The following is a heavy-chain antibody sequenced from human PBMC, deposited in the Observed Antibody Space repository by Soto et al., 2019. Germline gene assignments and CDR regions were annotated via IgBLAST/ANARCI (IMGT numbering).Heavy chain of an antibody. CDR3: AREAAGILNWFDP. D-gene: IGHD6-25*01. CDR2: INHSGST. CDR1: GGSFSGYY. Sequence: SETLSLTCAVYGGSFSGYYWTWIRQPPGTGLEWIGEINHSGSTNYNPSLKSRVTISVDTSKNQFSLKLSSVTAADTAVYYCAREAAGILNWFDPWGQGTLVTAPQ. V-gene: IGHV4-34*09. J-gene: IGHJ5*02.